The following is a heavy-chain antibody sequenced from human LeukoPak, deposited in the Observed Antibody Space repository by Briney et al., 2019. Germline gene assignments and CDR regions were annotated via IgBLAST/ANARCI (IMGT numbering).Heavy chain of an antibody. CDR3: ARDDYDYVWGSYPEQYETDY. CDR1: GFTFSSYW. Sequence: PGGSLRLSCAASGFTFSSYWMHWVRHAPGKGLVWVSRINSDRSSTSYADSVKGRFTISRDNAKNTLYLQMNSLRAEDTAVYYCARDDYDYVWGSYPEQYETDYWGQGTLVTVSS. CDR2: INSDRSST. J-gene: IGHJ4*02. V-gene: IGHV3-74*01. D-gene: IGHD3-16*02.